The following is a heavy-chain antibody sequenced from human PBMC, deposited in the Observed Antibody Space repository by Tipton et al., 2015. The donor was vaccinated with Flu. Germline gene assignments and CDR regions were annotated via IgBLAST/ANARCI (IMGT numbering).Heavy chain of an antibody. CDR1: GGSISSYY. J-gene: IGHJ6*02. V-gene: IGHV4-4*07. D-gene: IGHD2-15*01. CDR2: IYTSGST. Sequence: TLSLTCTVSGGSISSYYWSWIRQPAGKGLEWIGRIYTSGSTNYNPSLKSRVTMSVDTSKNQFSLKLSSVTAADTAVYYCAREFGNCSGGSCYSYKHYYGMDVWGQGTRVTVSS. CDR3: AREFGNCSGGSCYSYKHYYGMDV.